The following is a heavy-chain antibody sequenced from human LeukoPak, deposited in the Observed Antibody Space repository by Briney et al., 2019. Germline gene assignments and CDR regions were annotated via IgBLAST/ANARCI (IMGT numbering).Heavy chain of an antibody. CDR1: GGTFSSYA. V-gene: IGHV1-69*06. J-gene: IGHJ6*03. D-gene: IGHD6-13*01. CDR2: IIPMFGSA. Sequence: SVKVSCKASGGTFSSYAITWVRQAPGQGLEWMGGIIPMFGSANYAQKFHGRVTITADKSTSAAYMELSGLRSEDTAVYYCASRIAAAGRIPYYYYYYMDVWGKGTTVTISS. CDR3: ASRIAAAGRIPYYYYYYMDV.